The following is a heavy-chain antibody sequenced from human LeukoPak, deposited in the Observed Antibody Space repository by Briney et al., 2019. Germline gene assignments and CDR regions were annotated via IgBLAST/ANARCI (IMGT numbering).Heavy chain of an antibody. Sequence: GGSLRLSCAASGFTFSSYSMNRVRQAPGKGLEWVSSISSSSSYIYYADSVKGRFTISRDNAKNSLYLQMNSLRAEDTAVYYCARDSYMERRDFDYWGQGTLVTVSS. D-gene: IGHD1-1*01. CDR2: ISSSSSYI. CDR1: GFTFSSYS. CDR3: ARDSYMERRDFDY. J-gene: IGHJ4*02. V-gene: IGHV3-21*01.